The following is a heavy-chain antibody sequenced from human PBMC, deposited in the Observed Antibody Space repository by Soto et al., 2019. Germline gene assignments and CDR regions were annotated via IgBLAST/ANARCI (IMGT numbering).Heavy chain of an antibody. CDR3: AKGRGGLLSTNYYYYMDV. V-gene: IGHV3-23*01. CDR2: ISFSGDRP. Sequence: PGGSLRLSCAASGLTFSSYAMSWVRQAPGKGLEWVSSISFSGDRPSYADSVKGRFTISRDNSKNTLYLQMNSLRAEDTAVYYCAKGRGGLLSTNYYYYMDVWGKGTTVTVSS. CDR1: GLTFSSYA. J-gene: IGHJ6*03. D-gene: IGHD1-26*01.